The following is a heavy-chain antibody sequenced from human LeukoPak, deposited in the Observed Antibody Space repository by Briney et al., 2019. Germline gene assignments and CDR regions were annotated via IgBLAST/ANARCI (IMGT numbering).Heavy chain of an antibody. D-gene: IGHD4-17*01. V-gene: IGHV1-69*04. CDR1: GGTFSSYA. CDR2: IIPILGIA. J-gene: IGHJ5*02. Sequence: SVKVSCKASGGTFSSYAISWVRQAPGQGLKWMGRIIPILGIANYAQKFQGRVTITADKSTSTAYMELSSLRSEDTAVYYCARDPMTTVTNWFDPWGQGTLVTVSS. CDR3: ARDPMTTVTNWFDP.